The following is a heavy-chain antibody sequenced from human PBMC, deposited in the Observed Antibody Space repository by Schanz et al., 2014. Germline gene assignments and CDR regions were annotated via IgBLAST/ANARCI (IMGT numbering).Heavy chain of an antibody. CDR1: GDSISSSGSY. J-gene: IGHJ3*02. CDR2: IYYRGST. V-gene: IGHV4-31*03. Sequence: QVQLQQSGPGLVKPSQTLSLTCTVSGDSISSSGSYWTWIRQHPGKGLEWIGYIYYRGSTYYNPSLKRRVTISTDMSRNQFSLRLKSVTAAGTALYYCARERDALDIWGQGTMVIVS. CDR3: ARERDALDI.